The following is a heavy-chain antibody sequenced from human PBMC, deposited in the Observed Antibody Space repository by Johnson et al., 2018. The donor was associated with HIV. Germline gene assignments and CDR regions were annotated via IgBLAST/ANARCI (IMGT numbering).Heavy chain of an antibody. CDR1: GFIFRNYW. CDR2: ISYDGSNK. V-gene: IGHV3-30*18. D-gene: IGHD3-22*01. CDR3: AKGDYYDSRAAFDI. J-gene: IGHJ3*02. Sequence: QVQLVESGGGLVQPGGSLRLSCAASGFIFRNYWMYWVRQAPGKGLVWVAVISYDGSNKYYADSVKGRFTISRDNSKNTLYLQMNSLRAEDTAVYYCAKGDYYDSRAAFDIWGQGTMVTVSS.